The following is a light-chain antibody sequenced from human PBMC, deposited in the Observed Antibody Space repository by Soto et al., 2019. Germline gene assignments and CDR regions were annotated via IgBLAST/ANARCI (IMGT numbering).Light chain of an antibody. CDR1: QGISNY. Sequence: DIQMTQSPSSLSASVGDRVTITCRASQGISNYLAWYQQKPGKVPKLLIYAAPTLQSGVPSRFSGSGSGTDFTLTISSLQPADVATYYCQKCGIAPFSFGGGTKVELK. V-gene: IGKV1-27*01. CDR3: QKCGIAPFS. CDR2: AAP. J-gene: IGKJ4*01.